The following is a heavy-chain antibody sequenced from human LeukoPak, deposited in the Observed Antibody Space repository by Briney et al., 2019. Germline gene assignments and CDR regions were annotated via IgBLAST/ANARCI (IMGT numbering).Heavy chain of an antibody. Sequence: SETLSLTCTVSGGSIKSYYWNWIRQPAGKGLEWIGRIYSTGITNYNPSLKSRVTMSVDSSKNQFSLKLRSVTAADTAVYHCARDRDWNYWFDPWGRGSPVRVSS. D-gene: IGHD1-7*01. CDR1: GGSIKSYY. CDR2: IYSTGIT. V-gene: IGHV4-4*07. J-gene: IGHJ5*02. CDR3: ARDRDWNYWFDP.